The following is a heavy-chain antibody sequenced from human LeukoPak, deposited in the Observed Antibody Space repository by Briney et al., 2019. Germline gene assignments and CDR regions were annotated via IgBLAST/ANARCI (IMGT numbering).Heavy chain of an antibody. V-gene: IGHV4-38-2*02. J-gene: IGHJ4*02. CDR1: GYSISSGYY. CDR3: ARDRYYYDSSGYDY. D-gene: IGHD3-22*01. Sequence: PSETLSLTCTVSGYSISSGYYWGWIRQPPGKGLEWIGSIYHSGSTYYNPSLKSRVTISVDTSKNQFSLKLSSVTAADTAVYYCARDRYYYDSSGYDYLDQGTLVTVSS. CDR2: IYHSGST.